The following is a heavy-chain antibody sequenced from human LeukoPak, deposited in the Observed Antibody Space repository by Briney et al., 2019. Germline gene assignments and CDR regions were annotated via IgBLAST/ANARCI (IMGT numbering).Heavy chain of an antibody. CDR1: GFTFSADD. J-gene: IGHJ4*02. D-gene: IGHD1-26*01. Sequence: PGGSLRLSCAASGFTFSADDMHWVRQAPGKGLEWVALIWYDGSKKYYAESVKGRFTISRDNSKNTLYLQMNSLRAEDTSVYYCARGSSGYIDYWGQGALVAVSS. V-gene: IGHV3-33*08. CDR2: IWYDGSKK. CDR3: ARGSSGYIDY.